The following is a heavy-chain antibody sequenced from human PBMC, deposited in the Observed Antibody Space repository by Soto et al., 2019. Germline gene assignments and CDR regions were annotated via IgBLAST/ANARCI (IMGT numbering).Heavy chain of an antibody. D-gene: IGHD5-12*01. J-gene: IGHJ4*02. Sequence: EVQLVESGGGLVKPGGSLRLSCAASGFTFSTYTMNWVRQAPGKGLEWVSSISSGSSYIYYANSVKGRFTISRDNAKNSLYLQTNSLRAEDTAVYYCATQRWLQSPNDYWGQGTLVTVSS. CDR3: ATQRWLQSPNDY. CDR2: ISSGSSYI. CDR1: GFTFSTYT. V-gene: IGHV3-21*01.